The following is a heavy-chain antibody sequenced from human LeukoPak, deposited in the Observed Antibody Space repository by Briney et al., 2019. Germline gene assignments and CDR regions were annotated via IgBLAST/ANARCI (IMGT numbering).Heavy chain of an antibody. J-gene: IGHJ6*02. CDR1: GFRFSSYS. V-gene: IGHV3-48*04. CDR2: ISHTGSTM. Sequence: GGSLRLSCAASGFRFSSYSMNWVRQAPGKGLEWISYISHTGSTMSYADSVKGRFTISRDNARNSLHLQMNSLRAEDTAVYYCAIPPLSGTGSSRPLAEMDVWGQGTTVTVSS. CDR3: AIPPLSGTGSSRPLAEMDV. D-gene: IGHD3-10*01.